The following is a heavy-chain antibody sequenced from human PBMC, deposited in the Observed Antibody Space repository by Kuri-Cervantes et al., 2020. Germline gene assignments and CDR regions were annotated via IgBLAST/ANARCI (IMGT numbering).Heavy chain of an antibody. V-gene: IGHV3-23*01. CDR3: AREYGEDAFDI. CDR1: GFTFSSYA. CDR2: ISGSGGST. J-gene: IGHJ3*02. D-gene: IGHD4-17*01. Sequence: GESLKISCAASGFTFSSYAMSWVRQAPGKGLEWVSAISGSGGSTYYADSVKGRFTISRDNSKNTLYLQMNSLRAEDTAVYYCAREYGEDAFDIWGQGTMVTVSS.